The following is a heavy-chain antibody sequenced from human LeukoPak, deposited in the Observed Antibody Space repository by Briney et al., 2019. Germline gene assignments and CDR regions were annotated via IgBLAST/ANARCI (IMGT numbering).Heavy chain of an antibody. CDR1: GGSISSSNW. V-gene: IGHV4-4*02. CDR3: ARDGIEYGSGNFYSNGMDV. Sequence: SETLSLTCAVSGGSISSSNWWSWVRQPPGKGLEWIGEIYHSGSTNYNPSLKSRVTISVDKSKNQFSLKLSSVTAADTAVYYCARDGIEYGSGNFYSNGMDVWGQGTTVTVSS. D-gene: IGHD3-10*01. CDR2: IYHSGST. J-gene: IGHJ6*02.